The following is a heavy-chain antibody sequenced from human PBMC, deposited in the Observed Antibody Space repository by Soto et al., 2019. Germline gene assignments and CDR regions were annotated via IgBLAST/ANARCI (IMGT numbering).Heavy chain of an antibody. Sequence: TSETLSLTCTVSGGSITSSYWSWIRRPPGKGLEWIGYIYPSGMPFYNPSLRSRVTISIDRSNDQFSLNLKSVTAADTAVYYCARERGGYGLFDSWGQGTLVTVSS. V-gene: IGHV4-4*08. CDR3: ARERGGYGLFDS. CDR2: IYPSGMP. J-gene: IGHJ4*02. CDR1: GGSITSSY. D-gene: IGHD5-18*01.